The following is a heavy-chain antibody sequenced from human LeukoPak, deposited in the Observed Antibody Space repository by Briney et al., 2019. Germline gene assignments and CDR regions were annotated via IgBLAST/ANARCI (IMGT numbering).Heavy chain of an antibody. D-gene: IGHD4-11*01. V-gene: IGHV3-7*01. J-gene: IGHJ3*02. CDR2: IKTDGSEK. CDR3: ARDSDVYSNRDDAFDM. CDR1: GFTFSNYW. Sequence: GGSLRLSCEGSGFTFSNYWMGWVRQAPGKGLQWVADIKTDGSEKYYVDSVKGRFTISRDNAKNSLYLQMNSLRAEDTAVYYCARDSDVYSNRDDAFDMWGQGTMVTVSS.